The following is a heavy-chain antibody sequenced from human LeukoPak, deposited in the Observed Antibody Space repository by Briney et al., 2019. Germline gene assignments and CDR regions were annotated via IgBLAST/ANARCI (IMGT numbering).Heavy chain of an antibody. CDR2: TNPGDSDT. Sequence: GESLKISCQASGYSFTSSWIGWARQMPGKGLEWMAITNPGDSDTRYSPSFQGQVTISADKSISTVYLQWGSLKASDTAMYYCARQPGAGWFDPWGQGTLVTVSS. CDR1: GYSFTSSW. CDR3: ARQPGAGWFDP. J-gene: IGHJ5*02. D-gene: IGHD3-10*01. V-gene: IGHV5-51*01.